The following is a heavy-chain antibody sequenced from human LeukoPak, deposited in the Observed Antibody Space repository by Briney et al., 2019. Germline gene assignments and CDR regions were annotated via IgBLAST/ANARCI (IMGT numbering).Heavy chain of an antibody. J-gene: IGHJ4*02. CDR2: INHSGST. V-gene: IGHV4-34*01. D-gene: IGHD3-10*01. CDR3: ARGSLWFGELVPFDY. CDR1: GGSFSGYY. Sequence: SETLSLTCAVYGGSFSGYYWSWIRQPPGKGLEWIGEINHSGSTNYNPSLKSRVTISVDTSKNQFSLKLSSVTAADTAVYYCARGSLWFGELVPFDYWGQGTLVTVSS.